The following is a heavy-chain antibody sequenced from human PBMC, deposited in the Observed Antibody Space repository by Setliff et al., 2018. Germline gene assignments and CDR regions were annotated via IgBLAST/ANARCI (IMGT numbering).Heavy chain of an antibody. J-gene: IGHJ3*02. D-gene: IGHD2-21*02. V-gene: IGHV4-59*08. CDR3: ARHNLHGTATTFAFDI. CDR2: ISDSGST. Sequence: SETLSLTCTVSGGSINSYHWSWIRQPPGKGLEWIAYISDSGSTNYNPSLKSRVTISLDTSKNQFSLKLSSVTAADTAVYYCARHNLHGTATTFAFDIWGQGTMVTVSS. CDR1: GGSINSYH.